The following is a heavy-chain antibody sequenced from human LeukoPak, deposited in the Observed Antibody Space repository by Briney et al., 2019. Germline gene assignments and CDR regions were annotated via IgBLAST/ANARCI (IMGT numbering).Heavy chain of an antibody. CDR1: GFTFTNYA. Sequence: GGSLRLSCAASGFTFTNYAMYWVRQAPGKGLEWVSAVSGRDDSTYYADSVKGRFTISRDTSKNTLFLQMNSLRAEDTAVYYCAKWGDYDILTGYYDPDHWGQGTLVTVSS. CDR2: VSGRDDST. J-gene: IGHJ5*02. CDR3: AKWGDYDILTGYYDPDH. V-gene: IGHV3-23*01. D-gene: IGHD3-9*01.